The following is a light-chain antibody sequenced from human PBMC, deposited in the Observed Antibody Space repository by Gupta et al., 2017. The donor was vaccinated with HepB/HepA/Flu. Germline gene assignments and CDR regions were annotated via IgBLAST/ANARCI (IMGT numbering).Light chain of an antibody. CDR3: CSYASGNSVV. J-gene: IGLJ2*01. CDR2: EVN. Sequence: HSALPQPASLPVSPGQSVTISCLGTRSDVGGYDLVSWYQQHPGKAPKFLIYEVNKRPSGVSNRFSGSKYDKTASLTISGLKAEDEADYYCCSYASGNSVVFGGGTKMTVL. CDR1: RSDVGGYDL. V-gene: IGLV2-23*02.